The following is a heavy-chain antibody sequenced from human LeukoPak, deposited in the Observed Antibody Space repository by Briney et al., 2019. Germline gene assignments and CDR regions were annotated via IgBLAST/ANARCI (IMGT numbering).Heavy chain of an antibody. D-gene: IGHD3-22*01. CDR1: GFTFDDYG. CDR2: INWNGGST. V-gene: IGHV3-20*04. CDR3: ARGRSLYYYDSSGYYPCDY. J-gene: IGHJ4*02. Sequence: GGSLRLSCAASGFTFDDYGMSWVRQAPGKGLEWVSGINWNGGSTGYADSVKGRFTISRDNAKNSLYLQMNSLRAEDTALYYCARGRSLYYYDSSGYYPCDYWGQGTLVTVSS.